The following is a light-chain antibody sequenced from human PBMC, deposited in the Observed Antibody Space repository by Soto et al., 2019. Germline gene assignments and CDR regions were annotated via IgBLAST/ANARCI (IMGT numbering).Light chain of an antibody. J-gene: IGLJ1*01. CDR2: VDS. CDR1: NIGCKS. V-gene: IGLV3-21*02. Sequence: LTQPPSVSVAPGQTARITCGEYNIGCKSVHSYQQRPGQAPVLVVYVDSDRPSGIPERFSGSNSGNTATLTISGVEAGDEADYYCQVWDSGSDRLYVFGTGTKVT. CDR3: QVWDSGSDRLYV.